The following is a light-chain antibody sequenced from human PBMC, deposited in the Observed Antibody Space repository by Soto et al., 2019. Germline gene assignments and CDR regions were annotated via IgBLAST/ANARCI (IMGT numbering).Light chain of an antibody. V-gene: IGLV1-36*01. CDR2: YDD. Sequence: QLVLTQPPSASEAPRQRVTISCSGSSSNIGTNGVNWYQQLPGKAPKLLIYYDDLLPSGVSDRFSGSKSGTSASLAISGLQSEDEADYYCAAWDDSLNGWVFGGGTKLTVL. CDR3: AAWDDSLNGWV. J-gene: IGLJ3*02. CDR1: SSNIGTNG.